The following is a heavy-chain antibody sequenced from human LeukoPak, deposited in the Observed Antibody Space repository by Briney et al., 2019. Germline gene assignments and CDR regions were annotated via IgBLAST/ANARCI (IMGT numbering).Heavy chain of an antibody. D-gene: IGHD1-1*01. Sequence: SETLSLTCTVSGGSISSSSYYWGWIRQPPGKGLEWIGSIYYSGSTYYNPSLKSRVTISVDTSKNQFSLKLSSVTAADTAVYYCARDPQGGTTSDAFDIWGQGTMVTVSS. J-gene: IGHJ3*02. CDR2: IYYSGST. CDR3: ARDPQGGTTSDAFDI. V-gene: IGHV4-39*07. CDR1: GGSISSSSYY.